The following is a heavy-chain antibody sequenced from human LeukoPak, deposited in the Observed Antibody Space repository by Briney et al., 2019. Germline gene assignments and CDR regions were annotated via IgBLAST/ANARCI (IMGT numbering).Heavy chain of an antibody. J-gene: IGHJ5*02. CDR2: IYHSGST. Sequence: LETLSLTCAVSGYSISSGYYWGWIRQPPGKGLEWIGSIYHSGSTYYNPSLKSRVTISVDTSKNQFSLKLSSVTAADTAVYYCSIGVPFDPWGQGTLVTVSS. V-gene: IGHV4-38-2*01. D-gene: IGHD2-8*01. CDR3: SIGVPFDP. CDR1: GYSISSGYY.